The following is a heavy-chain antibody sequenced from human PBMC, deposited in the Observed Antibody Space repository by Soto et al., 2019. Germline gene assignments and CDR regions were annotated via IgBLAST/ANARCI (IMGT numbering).Heavy chain of an antibody. D-gene: IGHD3-10*01. CDR2: ISSSGKTF. CDR1: GFTFSSYS. Sequence: GGSLRLSCAASGFTFSSYSMNWVRQAPGKGLEWVSYISSSGKTFYNADFVKGRFTISRYIAKNSLYLQMNSLRDEDTAVYYCASGPSGAFDIWGQGTMVTVSS. V-gene: IGHV3-48*02. J-gene: IGHJ3*02. CDR3: ASGPSGAFDI.